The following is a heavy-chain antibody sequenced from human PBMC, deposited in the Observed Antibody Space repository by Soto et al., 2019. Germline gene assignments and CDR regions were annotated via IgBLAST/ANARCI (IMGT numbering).Heavy chain of an antibody. CDR3: ARDLLTLPGIVIEDV. CDR1: GGTFNNYG. CDR2: IIPMLGTT. J-gene: IGHJ6*02. V-gene: IGHV1-69*06. D-gene: IGHD1-20*01. Sequence: QVQLVQSGAEVKKPGSSVKVSCKASGGTFNNYGFSWVRQAHGQGLEWMGGIIPMLGTTNYAQKFQGRLTITADKSTSSVYMELSSLRSEDTGVFYCARDLLTLPGIVIEDVWGQGTTVTVSS.